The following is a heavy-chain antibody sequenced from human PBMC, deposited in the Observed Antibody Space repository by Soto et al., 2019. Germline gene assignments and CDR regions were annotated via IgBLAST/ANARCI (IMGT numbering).Heavy chain of an antibody. J-gene: IGHJ4*02. Sequence: EVQLVESGGGLVQPGGSLRLSCAASGFTLSSYWMHWVRQAPGKGLVWVSRINSDGSSTSYADSVKGRFTISRDNAKNPLYLQRTGWRAEDTAVYYCKGGPLMFCSSGGCYASPFDSGGRGPLVTVSS. CDR3: KGGPLMFCSSGGCYASPFDS. CDR2: INSDGSST. D-gene: IGHD2-2*01. CDR1: GFTLSSYW. V-gene: IGHV3-74*01.